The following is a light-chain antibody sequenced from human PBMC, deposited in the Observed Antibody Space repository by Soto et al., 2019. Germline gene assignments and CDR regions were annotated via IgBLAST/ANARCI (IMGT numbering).Light chain of an antibody. J-gene: IGKJ1*01. CDR3: HQRKSWPRT. CDR1: QSISNH. CDR2: AAS. V-gene: IGKV1-39*01. Sequence: DIQLTQSPSFLSSSVGDRVTITCRASQSISNHLNWYQQKPAKAPKLLIFAASSLQSEVPSRFSGSGSGTDFTLTISSLEPEDFAVYYCHQRKSWPRTFGQGTKV.